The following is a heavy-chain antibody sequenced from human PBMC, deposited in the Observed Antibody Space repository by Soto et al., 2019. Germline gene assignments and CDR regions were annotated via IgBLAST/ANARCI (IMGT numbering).Heavy chain of an antibody. V-gene: IGHV3-21*01. CDR2: ISSSSSYI. CDR1: GFTFSTYI. Sequence: GGSLRLSCAASGFTFSTYIMNWVRQAPGKGLEWVSSISSSSSYIYYADSLKGRFTISRDNAKNSLFLQMNSLRAEDTAVYYCARDYDYWGQGTLVTVSS. J-gene: IGHJ4*02. CDR3: ARDYDY.